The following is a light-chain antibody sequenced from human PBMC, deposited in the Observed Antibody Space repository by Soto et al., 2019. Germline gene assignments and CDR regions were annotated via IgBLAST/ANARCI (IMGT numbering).Light chain of an antibody. CDR2: KAS. V-gene: IGKV1-5*03. CDR3: QQYNSYPMYT. J-gene: IGKJ2*01. Sequence: DIQMTQSPSTLSASVGDRVTITCRAGQSISSWLAWYQQKPGKAPKLLIYKASSLGSGVPSRFSGSGSGTEFTLTISSLQPDDFATYYCQQYNSYPMYTFGQGTKLEIK. CDR1: QSISSW.